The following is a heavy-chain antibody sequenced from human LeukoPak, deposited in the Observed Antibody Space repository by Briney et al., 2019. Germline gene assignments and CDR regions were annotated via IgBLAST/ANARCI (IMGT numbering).Heavy chain of an antibody. CDR2: IKQDGSEK. Sequence: GGSLRLSCAASGFTFSSYWMSWVRQAPGKGLEWVANIKQDGSEKYYVDSVKGRFTISRDNAENSLYLQMNSLKAEDTAVYYCITDSLVMNHWGQGTLVTVSS. D-gene: IGHD2-21*01. V-gene: IGHV3-7*03. CDR3: ITDSLVMNH. J-gene: IGHJ4*02. CDR1: GFTFSSYW.